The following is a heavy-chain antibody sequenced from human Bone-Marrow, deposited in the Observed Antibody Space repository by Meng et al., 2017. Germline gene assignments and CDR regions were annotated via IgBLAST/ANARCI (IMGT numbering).Heavy chain of an antibody. D-gene: IGHD5/OR15-5a*01. Sequence: GESLKISCAASGFIFSCSAMHRVRQALGKGLEWVGRIRSKADSYATAYAASVRGRFTITRDDSKNTAYLQMNSLKIEDTAVYYCTRLSVAYYYYYAMSVWGQGTMVTVSS. V-gene: IGHV3-73*01. CDR1: GFIFSCSA. J-gene: IGHJ6*02. CDR2: IRSKADSYAT. CDR3: TRLSVAYYYYYAMSV.